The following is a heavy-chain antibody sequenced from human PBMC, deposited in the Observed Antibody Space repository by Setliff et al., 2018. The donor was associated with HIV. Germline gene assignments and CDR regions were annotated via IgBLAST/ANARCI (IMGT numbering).Heavy chain of an antibody. V-gene: IGHV4-34*01. CDR2: INHSGST. CDR3: ARLGEMEWELIGLDY. D-gene: IGHD1-26*01. Sequence: SETLSLTCAVFGGSFTDIGGSFTDYYWIWIRQPPGKGLEWIGEINHSGSTNYNPSLKSRVTISLDTSKNQFSRKLSSVTAADTAIYYCARLGEMEWELIGLDYWGRGTLVTVSS. CDR1: GGSFTDIGGSFTDYY. J-gene: IGHJ4*02.